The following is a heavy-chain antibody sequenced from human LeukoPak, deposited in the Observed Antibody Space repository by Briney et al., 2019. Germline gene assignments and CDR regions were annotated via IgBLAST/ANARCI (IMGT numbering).Heavy chain of an antibody. V-gene: IGHV3-66*01. D-gene: IGHD3-22*01. J-gene: IGHJ3*02. CDR2: LYSGGTT. Sequence: GGSLRLSCAASGITVSGSYMNWVRQTPGKGLEWVSVLYSGGTTNYADSVKGRFTISRDNSKNTLYLEVNSLRAEDSAVYYCARDGSHYYFAFDIWGQGTAVTVSS. CDR1: GITVSGSY. CDR3: ARDGSHYYFAFDI.